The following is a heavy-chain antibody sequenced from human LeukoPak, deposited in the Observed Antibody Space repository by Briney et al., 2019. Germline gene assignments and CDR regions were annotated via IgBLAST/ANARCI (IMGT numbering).Heavy chain of an antibody. CDR3: ATVSSWLEYYFDY. D-gene: IGHD6-13*01. J-gene: IGHJ4*02. V-gene: IGHV1-24*01. CDR2: FDPEDGET. CDR1: GYTLTELS. Sequence: ASVTVSCKVSGYTLTELSMHWVRQAPGKGLEWMGGFDPEDGETIYAQKFQGRVTMTEDTSTDTAYMELSSLRSEDTAVYYCATVSSWLEYYFDYWGQGTLVTVSS.